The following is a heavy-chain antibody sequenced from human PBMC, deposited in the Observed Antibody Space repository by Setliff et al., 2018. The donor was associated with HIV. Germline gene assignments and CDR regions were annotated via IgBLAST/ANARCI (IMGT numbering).Heavy chain of an antibody. CDR1: GGSISSGSYY. Sequence: SETLSLTCTVSGGSISSGSYYWSWIRQPAGKGLEWIGHIFTSGSTNYNPSLKSRVTISGDTSKNHFSLKLSSVTAADTAVYYCARDLAYWGQGTLVTVSS. CDR2: IFTSGST. V-gene: IGHV4-61*09. J-gene: IGHJ4*02. CDR3: ARDLAY.